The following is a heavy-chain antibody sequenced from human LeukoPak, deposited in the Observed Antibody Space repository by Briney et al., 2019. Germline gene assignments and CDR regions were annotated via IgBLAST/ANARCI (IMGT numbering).Heavy chain of an antibody. CDR2: ISSSGSTI. V-gene: IGHV3-48*03. D-gene: IGHD6-19*01. CDR3: AKDNPPMEQWLVRQDWFDP. J-gene: IGHJ5*02. CDR1: GFTFSSYE. Sequence: PGGSLRLSCAASGFTFSSYEMNWVRQAPGKGLEWVSYISSSGSTIYYADSVKGRFTISRDNSKNTLYLQMNSLRAEDTAVYYCAKDNPPMEQWLVRQDWFDPWGQGTLVTVSS.